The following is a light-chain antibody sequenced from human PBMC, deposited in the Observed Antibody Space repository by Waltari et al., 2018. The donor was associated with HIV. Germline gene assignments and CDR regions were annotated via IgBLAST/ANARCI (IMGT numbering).Light chain of an antibody. Sequence: HSVLIQPPSASGTPGQRVTTSCSACHSNIGSDNVYWYQHLPGTAPKLLIYKNIQRPSGVPDRFSGSKSGASAYLAISGLRSEDEADYYCTGWDASLSEYVFGPGTRVTV. CDR2: KNI. V-gene: IGLV1-47*01. J-gene: IGLJ1*01. CDR3: TGWDASLSEYV. CDR1: HSNIGSDN.